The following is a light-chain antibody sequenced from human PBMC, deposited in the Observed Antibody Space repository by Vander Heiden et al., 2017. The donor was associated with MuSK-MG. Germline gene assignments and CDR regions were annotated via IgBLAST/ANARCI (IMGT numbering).Light chain of an antibody. V-gene: IGKV3-20*01. Sequence: EIVLTQSPGTLSLSPGERATLSCRASQSVSSSYLAWYQQKPGQAPRLRIYGASSRATGITDRFSGSGSGTDFTRTCSRMEPDDCEVYDGQLLITFGGGTKVEIK. CDR1: QSVSSSY. CDR2: GAS. J-gene: IGKJ4*01. CDR3: QLLIT.